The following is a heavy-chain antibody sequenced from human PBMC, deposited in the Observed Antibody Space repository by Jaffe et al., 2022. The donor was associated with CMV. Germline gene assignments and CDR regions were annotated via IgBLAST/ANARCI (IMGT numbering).Heavy chain of an antibody. V-gene: IGHV4-59*08. J-gene: IGHJ6*04. CDR3: ARRGYCSGGRCYPHLDV. Sequence: QVQLQESGPGLVKPSETLSLTCTVSGGSISLHYWSWIRQPPGKGLEWIGHIYYTGSTDYSPSLKSRVTISADTSSNQFSLRLSSVTAADTAVYYCARRGYCSGGRCYPHLDVWGKGTTVTVSS. D-gene: IGHD2-15*01. CDR2: IYYTGST. CDR1: GGSISLHY.